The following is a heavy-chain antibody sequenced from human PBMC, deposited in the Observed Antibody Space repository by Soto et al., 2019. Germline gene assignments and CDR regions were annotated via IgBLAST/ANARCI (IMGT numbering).Heavy chain of an antibody. J-gene: IGHJ6*02. CDR3: ARLKEDYYDYYGMDV. CDR2: IYYSGST. V-gene: IGHV4-59*01. CDR1: GGSISDYY. Sequence: SETLSLTCSVSGGSISDYYWSWIRQPPGKGLEWIGYIYYSGSTSYNPSLKSRVTISVDASKKQFSLKLTSVTAADTAVYYCARLKEDYYDYYGMDVWGQGTTVIVSS.